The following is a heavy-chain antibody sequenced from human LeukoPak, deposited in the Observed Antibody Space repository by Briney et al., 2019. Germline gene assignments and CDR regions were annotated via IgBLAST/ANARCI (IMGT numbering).Heavy chain of an antibody. D-gene: IGHD1-14*01. CDR2: TRNKANSYTT. CDR3: ARGSSRYRYYGMDG. CDR1: GFTFSDHY. Sequence: GGSLRLSCAASGFTFSDHYMDWVRQAPGKGLEWVGRTRNKANSYTTEYAASVKGRFTISRDDSKNSLYLQMNSLKTEDTAVDYCARGSSRYRYYGMDGWGQGTTVTVSS. J-gene: IGHJ6*02. V-gene: IGHV3-72*01.